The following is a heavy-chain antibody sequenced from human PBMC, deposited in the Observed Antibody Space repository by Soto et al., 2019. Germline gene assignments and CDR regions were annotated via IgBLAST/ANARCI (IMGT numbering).Heavy chain of an antibody. CDR1: GFTFSNYA. V-gene: IGHV3-23*01. CDR2: LSGFGGSA. Sequence: GGSLRLSCAASGFTFSNYAMSWVRQAPGKGLEWVSALSGFGGSAYYAGSVKGRFTISRDNSKNTLYLQMNSLRAEDTAVYYCARDYGKLNPWGQGTLVTVSS. D-gene: IGHD2-15*01. CDR3: ARDYGKLNP. J-gene: IGHJ5*02.